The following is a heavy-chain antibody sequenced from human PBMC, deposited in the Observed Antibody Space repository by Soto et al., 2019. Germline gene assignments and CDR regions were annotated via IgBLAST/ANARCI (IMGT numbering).Heavy chain of an antibody. CDR3: ARDGGTRRYYDSSGYSPSEAFDI. CDR2: IYYSGST. CDR1: GGSISSYY. D-gene: IGHD3-22*01. V-gene: IGHV4-59*01. Sequence: NPSETLSLTCTVSGGSISSYYWSWIRQPPGKGLEWIGYIYYSGSTNYNPSLKSRVTISVDTSKNQFSLKLSSVTAADTAVYYCARDGGTRRYYDSSGYSPSEAFDIWGQGTMVTVSS. J-gene: IGHJ3*02.